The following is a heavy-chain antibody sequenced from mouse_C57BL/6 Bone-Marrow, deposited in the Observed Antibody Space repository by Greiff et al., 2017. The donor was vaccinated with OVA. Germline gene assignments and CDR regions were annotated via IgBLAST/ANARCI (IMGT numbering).Heavy chain of an antibody. D-gene: IGHD2-4*01. CDR2: IYYSGNT. Sequence: EVQLKESGPGLVKPSQTVFLTCTVTGISITTGNYRWSRIRQFPGNKLEWIGYIYYSGNTTYNPSLTSRTTITRDTPKNQFFLGMNSLTAVDTSTYYCARDCYDYDGVAYWGQGTLVTVSA. V-gene: IGHV3-5*01. CDR3: ARDCYDYDGVAY. CDR1: GISITTGNYR. J-gene: IGHJ3*01.